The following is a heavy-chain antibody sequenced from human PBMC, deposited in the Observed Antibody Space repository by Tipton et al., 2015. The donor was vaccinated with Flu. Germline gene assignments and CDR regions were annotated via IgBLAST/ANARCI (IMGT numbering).Heavy chain of an antibody. J-gene: IGHJ4*02. D-gene: IGHD4-23*01. CDR1: GGSINSTTYY. CDR2: VFHSGLT. Sequence: TLSLTCTVSGGSINSTTYYWGWVRQPPGKGLEWIATVFHSGLTYYNPSLKSRVSISIDTSKNQFSLKLSSVTAADTAVYYCATEYRGGGNRYYFDYWGQGTLVTVSS. CDR3: ATEYRGGGNRYYFDY. V-gene: IGHV4-39*07.